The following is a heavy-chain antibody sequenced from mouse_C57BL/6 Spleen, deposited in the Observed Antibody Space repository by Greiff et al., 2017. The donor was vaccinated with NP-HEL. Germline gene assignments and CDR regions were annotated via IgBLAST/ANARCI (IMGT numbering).Heavy chain of an antibody. CDR3: AGQLEAMDY. D-gene: IGHD3-1*01. CDR1: GYTFTSYW. J-gene: IGHJ4*01. CDR2: IDPSDSYT. V-gene: IGHV1-59*01. Sequence: QVQLQQPGAELVRPGTSVKLSCKASGYTFTSYWMHWVKQRPGQGLEWIGVIDPSDSYTNYNQKFKGKATLTVDTSSSTAYMQLSSLTSEDSAVYYCAGQLEAMDYWGQGTSVTVSS.